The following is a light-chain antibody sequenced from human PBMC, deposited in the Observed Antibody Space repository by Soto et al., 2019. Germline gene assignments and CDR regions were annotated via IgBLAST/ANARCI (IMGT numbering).Light chain of an antibody. Sequence: AIRMTQSPSSFSASTGDRVTITCRASQGISSYLAWYQQKPGKAPKLLIYAASTLQSGVPSRFSGSGSGTDFTLTISCLQSEDFATYYCQQYYSYPRTFGGGTTGDIK. CDR1: QGISSY. V-gene: IGKV1-8*01. CDR2: AAS. CDR3: QQYYSYPRT. J-gene: IGKJ4*01.